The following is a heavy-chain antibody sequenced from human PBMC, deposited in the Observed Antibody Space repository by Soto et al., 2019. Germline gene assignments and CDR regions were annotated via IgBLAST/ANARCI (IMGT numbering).Heavy chain of an antibody. J-gene: IGHJ4*02. V-gene: IGHV2-26*01. CDR3: ARMVIAVAGTTHFDY. CDR1: GFSLSNARMG. CDR2: IFSNDEK. D-gene: IGHD6-19*01. Sequence: ASGPTLVNPTETLTLTCTVSGFSLSNARMGVSWIRQPPGKALEWLAHIFSNDEKSYSTSLKSRLTVSKDTSKSQVVLTMTNMDPVDTATYYCARMVIAVAGTTHFDYWGQGTLVTVSS.